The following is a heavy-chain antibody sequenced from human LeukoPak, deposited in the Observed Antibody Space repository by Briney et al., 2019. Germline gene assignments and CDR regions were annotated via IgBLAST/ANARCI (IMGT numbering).Heavy chain of an antibody. D-gene: IGHD6-19*01. J-gene: IGHJ4*02. CDR1: GFTFSSYW. Sequence: GGSLRLSCVASGFTFSSYWMHWVRQDPRKGLVWVSRINGDGRNINYADSVRGRFTISRDNAKNSLYLQMNSLRAEDTALYYCAKVPSQWLVQPFFDYWGQGTLVTVSS. CDR2: INGDGRNI. V-gene: IGHV3-74*01. CDR3: AKVPSQWLVQPFFDY.